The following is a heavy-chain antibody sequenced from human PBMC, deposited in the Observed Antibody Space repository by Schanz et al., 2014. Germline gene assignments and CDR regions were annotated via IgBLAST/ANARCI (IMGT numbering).Heavy chain of an antibody. V-gene: IGHV4-31*02. CDR2: IYYSGST. Sequence: QVQLQESGPGLVKPSQTLSLTCTVSGGSIRSGGYYWSWIRQHPGKGLEWIGYIYYSGSTYYNPSRKSRVSISVDTSKNQFSLKLSSVTAADTAVYYCARSAGEDYFDYWGQGTLVTVSS. CDR3: ARSAGEDYFDY. J-gene: IGHJ4*02. CDR1: GGSIRSGGYY. D-gene: IGHD3-10*01.